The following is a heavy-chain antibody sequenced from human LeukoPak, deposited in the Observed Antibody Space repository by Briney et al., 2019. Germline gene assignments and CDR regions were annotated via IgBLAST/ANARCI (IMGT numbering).Heavy chain of an antibody. D-gene: IGHD3-9*01. J-gene: IGHJ4*02. CDR2: FDPEHGEM. CDR3: ATGGPWGLLKY. CDR1: GDTLTELS. Sequence: ASVKVSCKVSGDTLTELSTHWVRQAPGKGLEWMGGFDPEHGEMIYAQKLQGRVTMTEDRSTDTAYMELSSLRSEDTAVYYCATGGPWGLLKYWGQGTLVTVPS. V-gene: IGHV1-24*01.